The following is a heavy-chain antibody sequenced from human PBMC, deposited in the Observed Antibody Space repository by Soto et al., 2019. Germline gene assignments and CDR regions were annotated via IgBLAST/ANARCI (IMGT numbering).Heavy chain of an antibody. CDR3: YCNTGDSYNDGMDV. D-gene: IGHD2-8*01. V-gene: IGHV1-69*14. J-gene: IGHJ6*02. Sequence: QVQLVQSGAEVKKPGSSVKVSCKASGGTFSSYAISWVRQAPGQGLEWMGGIIPIFGTANYAQKFQGRVRINADKSKSTAYIELSSLRSEDTAVYYCYCNTGDSYNDGMDVWGQGTTVTVAS. CDR1: GGTFSSYA. CDR2: IIPIFGTA.